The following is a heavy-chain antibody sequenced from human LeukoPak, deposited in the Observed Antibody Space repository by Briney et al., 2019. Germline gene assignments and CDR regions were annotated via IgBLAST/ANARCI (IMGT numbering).Heavy chain of an antibody. CDR2: IFYSGSA. CDR3: AKQQLVRCFDY. CDR1: GGSITSSSYY. Sequence: PSETLSLTCTVSGGSITSSSYYWGWIRQPPGKGLEWIGSIFYSGSAYYNPSLKSRVTISVDTSKTQISLKLSSVTAADTAVYYCAKQQLVRCFDYWGQGTLVTVSS. V-gene: IGHV4-39*01. J-gene: IGHJ4*02. D-gene: IGHD6-13*01.